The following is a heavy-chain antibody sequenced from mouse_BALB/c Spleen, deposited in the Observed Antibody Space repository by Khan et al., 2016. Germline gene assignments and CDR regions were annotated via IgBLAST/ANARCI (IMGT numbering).Heavy chain of an antibody. CDR3: AVNFYFDY. V-gene: IGHV1S81*02. J-gene: IGHJ2*01. CDR1: GYTFTSYC. CDR2: INPSNGRT. Sequence: QVRLQQSGAELVKPGASVKLSCKASGYTFTSYCMHWVKQRPGQGLEWIGEINPSNGRTNYNEKFKSKATLTVDKSSSTAYMQLSSLTSEDSAVYCCAVNFYFDYWGHGTNLTVSS.